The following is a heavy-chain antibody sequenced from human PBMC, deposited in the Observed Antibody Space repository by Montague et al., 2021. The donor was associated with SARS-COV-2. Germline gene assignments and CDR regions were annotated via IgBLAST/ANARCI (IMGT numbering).Heavy chain of an antibody. J-gene: IGHJ4*02. D-gene: IGHD3/OR15-3a*01. CDR3: ARAGFLGWFTTMFDY. CDR2: ISYDGINK. V-gene: IGHV3-30-3*01. Sequence: SLRLSCAASGFTFSSYAMHWVRQAPGKGLEWVALISYDGINKYYADSMEGRFTIARDNSKNTLYLQMSSLKPEDTAVYYCARAGFLGWFTTMFDYWGQGTLVTVSS. CDR1: GFTFSSYA.